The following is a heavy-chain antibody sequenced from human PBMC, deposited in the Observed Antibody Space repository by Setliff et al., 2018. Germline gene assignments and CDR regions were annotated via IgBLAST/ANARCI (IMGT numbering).Heavy chain of an antibody. CDR3: ARGAGWCCDSSGYYYDY. D-gene: IGHD3-22*01. V-gene: IGHV4-61*02. CDR1: GGSISSGSYY. CDR2: IYTSGST. Sequence: SETLSLTCTVSGGSISSGSYYWGWIRQPAGKGLEWIGRIYTSGSTNYNPSLKSRVTISVDTSKNQFSLKLGSVTAADTAVYYCARGAGWCCDSSGYYYDYWGQGTLVTVSS. J-gene: IGHJ4*02.